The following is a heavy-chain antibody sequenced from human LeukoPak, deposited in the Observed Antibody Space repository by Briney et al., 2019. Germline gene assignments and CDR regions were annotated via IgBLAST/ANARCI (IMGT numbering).Heavy chain of an antibody. CDR3: ARLGIVGATTDDY. CDR2: IYYSGST. V-gene: IGHV4-59*08. D-gene: IGHD1-26*01. CDR1: GGPIRDYY. J-gene: IGHJ4*02. Sequence: PSETLSLTCTVSGGPIRDYYWSWIRQPPGRGLEWIGYIYYSGSTIHNPSLKSRVTLSVDTSKNQFSLKLSSVTAADTAVYYCARLGIVGATTDDYWGQGTLVTVSS.